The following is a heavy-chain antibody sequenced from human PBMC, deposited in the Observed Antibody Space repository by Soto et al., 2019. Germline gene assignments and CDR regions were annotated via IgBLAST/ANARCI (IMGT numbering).Heavy chain of an antibody. CDR3: ARDHGPAARKD. V-gene: IGHV1-69*12. Sequence: QVQLVQSGAEVKKPGSSVKVSCKASGGTFSSYAISWVRQAPGQGLEWMGGMIPNFGKANYAQKGQGRVTXSXXDATRTAYMELSSLRSEHTAVYYCARDHGPAARKDWGQGPLVTVSS. CDR1: GGTFSSYA. CDR2: MIPNFGKA. J-gene: IGHJ4*02. D-gene: IGHD6-6*01.